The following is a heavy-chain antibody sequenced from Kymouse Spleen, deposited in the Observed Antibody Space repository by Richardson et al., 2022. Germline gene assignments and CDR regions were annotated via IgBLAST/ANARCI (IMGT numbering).Heavy chain of an antibody. CDR1: GFTFSSYG. Sequence: QVQLVESGGGVVQPGRSLRLSCAASGFTFSSYGMHWVRQAPGKGLEWVAVIWYDGSNKYYADSVKGRFTISRDNSKNTLYLQMNSLRAEDTAVYYCARTAAAVPFDYWGQGTLVTVSS. CDR2: IWYDGSNK. J-gene: IGHJ4*02. V-gene: IGHV3-33*01. D-gene: IGHD6-13*01. CDR3: ARTAAAVPFDY.